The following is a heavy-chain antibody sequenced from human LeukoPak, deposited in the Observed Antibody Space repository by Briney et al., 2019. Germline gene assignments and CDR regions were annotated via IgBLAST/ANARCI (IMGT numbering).Heavy chain of an antibody. CDR3: TRAKEQWLVLTYFDY. J-gene: IGHJ4*02. Sequence: GGSLRLSCAASGFTFDDYGMSWVRQAPGKGLEWVGFIRSKAYGGTTEYAASVKGRFTISRDDSKSIAYLQMNSLKTEDTAVYYCTRAKEQWLVLTYFDYWGQGTLVTVSS. CDR2: IRSKAYGGTT. D-gene: IGHD6-19*01. CDR1: GFTFDDYG. V-gene: IGHV3-49*04.